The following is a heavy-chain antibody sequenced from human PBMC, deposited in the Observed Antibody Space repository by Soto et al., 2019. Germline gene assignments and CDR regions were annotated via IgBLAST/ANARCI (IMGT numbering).Heavy chain of an antibody. D-gene: IGHD1-26*01. CDR3: ARLVAATINYYGMGV. J-gene: IGHJ6*02. CDR1: GYTFTSHG. V-gene: IGHV1-18*01. Sequence: ASVKVSCKASGYTFTSHGISWVRQAPGQGLEWMGWISAYNGNTNYAQKLQGRVTMTTDTSTSTAYMELRSLRSDDTAVYYCARLVAATINYYGMGVWGQGTTVTVSS. CDR2: ISAYNGNT.